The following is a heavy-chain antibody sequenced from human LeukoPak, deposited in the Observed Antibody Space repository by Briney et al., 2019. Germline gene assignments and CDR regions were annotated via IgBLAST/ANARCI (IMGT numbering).Heavy chain of an antibody. J-gene: IGHJ4*02. CDR2: IIPIFGTA. CDR1: GGTFSSYA. CDR3: ARGGAAMGQGSFDY. V-gene: IGHV1-69*05. D-gene: IGHD5-18*01. Sequence: ASVKVSCKASGGTFSSYAISWVRQAPGQGLEWMGGIIPIFGTANYAQKFQGRVTITTDESTSTAYMELSSLRSEDTAVYYCARGGAAMGQGSFDYWGQGTLVTVSS.